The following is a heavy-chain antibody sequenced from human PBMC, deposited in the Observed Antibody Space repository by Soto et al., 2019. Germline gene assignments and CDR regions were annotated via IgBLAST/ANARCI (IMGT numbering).Heavy chain of an antibody. CDR3: ARDRLMATAGTARHYFGLDV. J-gene: IGHJ6*02. Sequence: QVQLQESGPGLVKPSQTLSLTCTVSGGSIRSGGYYWSWVRQNPRRGLEWIGNSYYSGNTYYNPSLKSRLTISVDTSKNQFSLNLSSVTAADTSVYYCARDRLMATAGTARHYFGLDVWGQGTTVTVSS. V-gene: IGHV4-31*03. CDR2: SYYSGNT. CDR1: GGSIRSGGYY. D-gene: IGHD5-18*01.